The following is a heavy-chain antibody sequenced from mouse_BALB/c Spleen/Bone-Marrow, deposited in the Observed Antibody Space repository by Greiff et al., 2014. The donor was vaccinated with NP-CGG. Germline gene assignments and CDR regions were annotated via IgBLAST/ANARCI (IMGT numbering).Heavy chain of an antibody. CDR2: IDPANGNT. CDR1: GFNIKDTY. J-gene: IGHJ2*01. V-gene: IGHV14-3*02. D-gene: IGHD2-10*01. CDR3: ARYSYCGSYFDY. Sequence: VQLQQSGAELVKPGASVKLSCTASGFNIKDTYMHWVKQRPEQGLEWIGRIDPANGNTKYDPKFQGKATITADTSSNTAYLQLSSLTSEDTAVYYCARYSYCGSYFDYWGQGTTLTVSS.